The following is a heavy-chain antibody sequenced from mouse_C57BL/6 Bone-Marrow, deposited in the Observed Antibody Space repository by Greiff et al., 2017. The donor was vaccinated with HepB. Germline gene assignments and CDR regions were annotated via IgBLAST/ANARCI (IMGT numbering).Heavy chain of an antibody. CDR1: GYTFTSYW. J-gene: IGHJ4*01. V-gene: IGHV1-61*01. CDR3: ASYYYGSSPHYYAMDY. CDR2: IYPSDSET. D-gene: IGHD1-1*01. Sequence: QVQLQQPGAELVRPGSSVKLSCKASGYTFTSYWMDWVKQRPGQGLEWIGNIYPSDSETHYNQKFKDKATLTVDKSSSTAYMQRSSLTSEDSAVYYCASYYYGSSPHYYAMDYWGQGTSVTVSS.